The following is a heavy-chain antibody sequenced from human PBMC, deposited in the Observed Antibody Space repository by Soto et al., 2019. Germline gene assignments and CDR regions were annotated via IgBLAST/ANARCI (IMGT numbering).Heavy chain of an antibody. CDR3: ARVATAYGDFLYGMDV. D-gene: IGHD4-17*01. Sequence: QVTLKESGPVVVKPTETLTLTCTVSGFSLSNARMGVSWIRQPPGKALEWLAHILSNDEKSYVTSLKSRLTISKDTSKSQVVLTMTNMDPVDTATYYCARVATAYGDFLYGMDVWGQGTTVTVSS. V-gene: IGHV2-26*01. CDR1: GFSLSNARMG. J-gene: IGHJ6*02. CDR2: ILSNDEK.